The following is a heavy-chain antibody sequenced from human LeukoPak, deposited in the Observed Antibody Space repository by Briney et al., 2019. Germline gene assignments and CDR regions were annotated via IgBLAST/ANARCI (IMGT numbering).Heavy chain of an antibody. D-gene: IGHD6-19*01. CDR1: GGSISSYY. CDR3: ARDRYSSGWYRSFDY. Sequence: PSETLSLTCAVSGGSISSYYWSWIRQPAGKGLEWIGRIYTSGSTNYNPSLKSRVTMSVDTSKNQFSLKLSSVTAADTAVYYCARDRYSSGWYRSFDYWGQGTLVTVSS. CDR2: IYTSGST. J-gene: IGHJ4*02. V-gene: IGHV4-4*07.